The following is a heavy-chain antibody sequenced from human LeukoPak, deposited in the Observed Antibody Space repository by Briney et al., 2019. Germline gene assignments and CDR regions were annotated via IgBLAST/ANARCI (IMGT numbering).Heavy chain of an antibody. Sequence: GGSLRLSCEASGFTFSSYAMSWASQAPGKGLEWVSLISGGNTYYADSVKGRFTISRDNSKNTLYLQMSSLRVEDTAVYYCAKDAPGGSHWPTWGQGTLVTVSS. J-gene: IGHJ4*02. CDR2: ISGGNT. D-gene: IGHD1-26*01. CDR3: AKDAPGGSHWPT. V-gene: IGHV3-23*01. CDR1: GFTFSSYA.